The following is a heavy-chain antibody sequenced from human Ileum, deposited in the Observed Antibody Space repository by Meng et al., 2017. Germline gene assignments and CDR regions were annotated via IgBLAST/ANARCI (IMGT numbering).Heavy chain of an antibody. CDR3: TRAGSFRHDY. CDR1: GSTFSDYW. CDR2: INGDGSTT. V-gene: IGHV3-74*01. Sequence: EGQVVGSGGGLGRPGGFLRLSCAVSGSTFSDYWMHWVRQTPGKGLVWVSRINGDGSTTTYADSVKGRFTISRDNAESTLYLQMNSLRVDDTAVYYCTRAGSFRHDYWGQGALVTVSS. D-gene: IGHD2-15*01. J-gene: IGHJ4*02.